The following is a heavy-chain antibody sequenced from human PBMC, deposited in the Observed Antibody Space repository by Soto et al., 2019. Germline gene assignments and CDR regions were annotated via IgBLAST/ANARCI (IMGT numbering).Heavy chain of an antibody. J-gene: IGHJ4*02. Sequence: SETLSLTCTVSGGSISSYYWSWIRQPPGKGLEWIGYIYYSGSTNYNPSLKSRVTISVDTSKNQFSLKLSSVTAADTAVYYCARGKRFLEWTDYWGQGTLVTVSS. CDR2: IYYSGST. V-gene: IGHV4-59*01. CDR3: ARGKRFLEWTDY. D-gene: IGHD3-3*01. CDR1: GGSISSYY.